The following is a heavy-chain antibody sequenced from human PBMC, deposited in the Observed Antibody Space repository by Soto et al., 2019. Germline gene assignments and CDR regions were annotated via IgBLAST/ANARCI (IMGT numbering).Heavy chain of an antibody. CDR2: ISSSSSYI. CDR3: ARNYDSSGYYYPDY. D-gene: IGHD3-22*01. V-gene: IGHV3-21*01. J-gene: IGHJ4*02. CDR1: GFTFSSYS. Sequence: GGSLRLSCAASGFTFSSYSMNWVRQAPGKGLEWVSSISSSSSYIYYADSVKGRFTISRDNAKNSLYLQMNSLRAEDTAVYYCARNYDSSGYYYPDYWGQGTLVTVSS.